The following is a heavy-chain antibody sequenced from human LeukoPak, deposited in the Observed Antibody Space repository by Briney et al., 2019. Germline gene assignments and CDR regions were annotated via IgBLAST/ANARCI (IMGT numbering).Heavy chain of an antibody. D-gene: IGHD3-22*01. Sequence: SETLSLTCAVYGGSFSGYYWSWIRQPPGKGLEWIGEINHSGSTNYNPSLKSRVTISVDTSKNQFSLKLSSVTAADTAVYYCARGQVDYYDSSGYSYYFDYWGQGTLVTVSS. V-gene: IGHV4-34*01. J-gene: IGHJ4*02. CDR3: ARGQVDYYDSSGYSYYFDY. CDR1: GGSFSGYY. CDR2: INHSGST.